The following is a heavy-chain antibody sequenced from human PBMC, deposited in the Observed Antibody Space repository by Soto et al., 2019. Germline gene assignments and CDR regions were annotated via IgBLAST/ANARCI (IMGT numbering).Heavy chain of an antibody. V-gene: IGHV4-4*07. CDR2: IYISGST. J-gene: IGHJ6*02. CDR3: ARDYYGSGSYDNYYYYGMDV. Sequence: PSETLSLTCTVSGGSISSYYWSWIRQPAGKGLELIGRIYISGSTNYNPSLKSRVTMSVDTPKNQFSLNLSSVTAADTAVYYCARDYYGSGSYDNYYYYGMDVWGQGTTVTVSS. D-gene: IGHD3-10*01. CDR1: GGSISSYY.